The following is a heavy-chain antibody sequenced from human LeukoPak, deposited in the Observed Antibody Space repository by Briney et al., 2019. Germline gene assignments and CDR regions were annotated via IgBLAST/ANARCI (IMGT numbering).Heavy chain of an antibody. V-gene: IGHV4-4*02. CDR3: ARQKWAQQGRDYYFYGLDV. Sequence: SETLSLTCAVSAGSISSSNWWSWVRQSPVKGLEWIGEIYLYGTTNYNPSLKSRVTMSVDRSKNQFSLKLSSVTAADTAVYYCARQKWAQQGRDYYFYGLDVWGPGTTVIVSS. CDR1: AGSISSSNW. J-gene: IGHJ6*02. CDR2: IYLYGTT. D-gene: IGHD1-26*01.